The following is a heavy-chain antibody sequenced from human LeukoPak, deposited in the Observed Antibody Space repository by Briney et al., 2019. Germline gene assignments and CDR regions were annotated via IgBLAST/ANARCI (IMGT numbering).Heavy chain of an antibody. CDR2: INHSGST. V-gene: IGHV4-34*01. CDR3: ARGIRGYCSGGSCFNWFDP. J-gene: IGHJ5*02. D-gene: IGHD2-15*01. Sequence: PSETLSLTCAVYGGSFSGYYWSWIRQPPGKGLEWIGEINHSGSTNYNPSLKSRVNISVDTSKNQFSLKLSSVPAADTAVYYCARGIRGYCSGGSCFNWFDPWGQGTLVTVSS. CDR1: GGSFSGYY.